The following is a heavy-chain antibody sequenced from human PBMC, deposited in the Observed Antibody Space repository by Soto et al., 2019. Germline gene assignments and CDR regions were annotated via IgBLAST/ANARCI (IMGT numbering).Heavy chain of an antibody. CDR3: ARGRDYYGSGSYSRWFDP. J-gene: IGHJ5*02. D-gene: IGHD3-10*01. CDR1: GGSVSSGSYY. CDR2: IYYSGST. V-gene: IGHV4-61*01. Sequence: QVQLQESGPGLVKPSETLSLTCTVSGGSVSSGSYYWSWIRQPPGKGLEWIGYIYYSGSTNYNPSLKSRVTISVDTSKNQFSLKLSSVTAADTAVYYCARGRDYYGSGSYSRWFDPWGQGTLVTVSS.